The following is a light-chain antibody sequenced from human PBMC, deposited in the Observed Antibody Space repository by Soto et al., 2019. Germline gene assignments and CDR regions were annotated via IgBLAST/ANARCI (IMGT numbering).Light chain of an antibody. CDR3: CSYAGSSSSI. Sequence: QSVLTQPASVSGSPGQSITISRSGTSSDVGTYNLVSWYQQYPGKAPRLMIYEVTKRPSGVSNRFSGSKSGNTASLTISGLQPEDEADYYCCSYAGSSSSIFGTGTKATVL. CDR1: SSDVGTYNL. J-gene: IGLJ1*01. V-gene: IGLV2-23*02. CDR2: EVT.